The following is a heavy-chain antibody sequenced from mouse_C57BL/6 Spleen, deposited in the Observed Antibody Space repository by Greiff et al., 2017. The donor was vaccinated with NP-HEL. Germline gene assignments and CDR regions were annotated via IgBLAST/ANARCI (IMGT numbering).Heavy chain of an antibody. J-gene: IGHJ2*01. CDR2: IHPNSGST. CDR3: ARGGYYGTDDY. Sequence: VKLQQPGAELVKPGASVKLSCKASGYTFTSYWMHWVKQRPGQGLEWIGMIHPNSGSTNYNEKFKSKATLTVDKSSSTAYMQLSSLTSEDSAVYYCARGGYYGTDDYWGQGTTLTVSS. V-gene: IGHV1-64*01. D-gene: IGHD1-2*01. CDR1: GYTFTSYW.